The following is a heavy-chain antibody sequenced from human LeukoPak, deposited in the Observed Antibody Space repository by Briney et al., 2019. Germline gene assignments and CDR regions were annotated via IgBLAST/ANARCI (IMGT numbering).Heavy chain of an antibody. Sequence: SETLSLTCTVSGGSISSYYWSWIRQPPGKGLEWIGHIYYSGSTNYNPSLKSRVTISVDTSKNQFSLKLSSVTAADTAVYYCARDGGSGSYYDAFDIWGQGTMVTVSS. J-gene: IGHJ3*02. V-gene: IGHV4-59*01. CDR1: GGSISSYY. CDR3: ARDGGSGSYYDAFDI. CDR2: IYYSGST. D-gene: IGHD1-26*01.